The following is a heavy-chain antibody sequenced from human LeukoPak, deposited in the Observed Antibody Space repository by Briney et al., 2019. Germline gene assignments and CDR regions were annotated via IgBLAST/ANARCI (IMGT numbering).Heavy chain of an antibody. V-gene: IGHV1-18*01. D-gene: IGHD3-9*01. CDR3: ARDGPGGYFDWLLYSVDFDY. CDR2: ISAYNGNT. Sequence: ASVKVSCKASGYTFTSYGISWVRQAPGQGLEWMGWISAYNGNTNYAQKLQGRVTMTTDTSTSTAYMELRSLRSDDTAVYYCARDGPGGYFDWLLYSVDFDYWGQGTLVTVSS. CDR1: GYTFTSYG. J-gene: IGHJ4*02.